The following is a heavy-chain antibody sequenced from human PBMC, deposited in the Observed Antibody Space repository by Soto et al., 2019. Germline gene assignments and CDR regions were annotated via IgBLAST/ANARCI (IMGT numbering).Heavy chain of an antibody. Sequence: SETLSLTCSVSGRSMSCNDWSWIWQSQDTGRDWLGYGFFCQTYYNPSLGGRLSMSVEATRSQFSLKLTSVTVADKAVYYCASDRGALYFESWGQGILVTVPS. V-gene: IGHV4-59*01. CDR3: ASDRGALYFES. CDR2: GFFCQT. CDR1: GRSMSCND. J-gene: IGHJ4*02.